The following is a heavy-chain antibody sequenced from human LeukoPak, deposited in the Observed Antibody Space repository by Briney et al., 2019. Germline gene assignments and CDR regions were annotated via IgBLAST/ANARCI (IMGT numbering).Heavy chain of an antibody. V-gene: IGHV1-24*01. J-gene: IGHJ6*02. CDR3: ATDPHGYCSGGSCYGGGYYYYGMDV. CDR1: GYTLTELS. CDR2: FDPEDGET. D-gene: IGHD2-15*01. Sequence: ASVKVSCKVSGYTLTELSMHWVRQAPGKGLEWMGGFDPEDGETIYAQKFQGRVTMTEDTSTGTAYMELSSLRSEDTAVYYCATDPHGYCSGGSCYGGGYYYYGMDVWGQGTTVTVSS.